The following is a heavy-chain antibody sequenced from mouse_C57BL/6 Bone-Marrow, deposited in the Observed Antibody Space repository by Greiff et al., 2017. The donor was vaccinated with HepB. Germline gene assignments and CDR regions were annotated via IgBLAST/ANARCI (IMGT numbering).Heavy chain of an antibody. V-gene: IGHV3-1*01. CDR2: ISYSGST. Sequence: DVKLQESGPGMVKPSQSLSLTCTVTGYSITSGYDWHWIRHFPGNKLEWMGYISYSGSTNYNPSLKSRISITHDTSKNHFFLKLNSVTTEDTATYYCARRGRSWFAYWGQGTLVTVSA. CDR3: ARRGRSWFAY. CDR1: GYSITSGYD. J-gene: IGHJ3*01.